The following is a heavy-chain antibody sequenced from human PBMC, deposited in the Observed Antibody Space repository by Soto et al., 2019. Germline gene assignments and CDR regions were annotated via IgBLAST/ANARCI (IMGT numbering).Heavy chain of an antibody. CDR3: ARHSVFEFYDSSGYR. CDR1: GGSISSSSYY. J-gene: IGHJ4*02. Sequence: QLQLQESGPGLVKPSETLSLTCTVSGGSISSSSYYWGWIRQPPGKGLEWIGSIYYSGSTYYNPSLKSRVTISVDTSKNQFSLKLSSVTAADTAVYYCARHSVFEFYDSSGYRWGQGTLVTVSS. D-gene: IGHD3-22*01. CDR2: IYYSGST. V-gene: IGHV4-39*01.